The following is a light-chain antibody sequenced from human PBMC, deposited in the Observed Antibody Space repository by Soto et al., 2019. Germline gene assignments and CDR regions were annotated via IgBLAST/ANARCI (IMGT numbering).Light chain of an antibody. V-gene: IGKV3-15*01. Sequence: DRVMTQSPATLSASPGESTTLSCRASESVNHNFAWYQQKPGQPPRLLIYGASSRAPGVPARFSGSGTGTEFTLNISSLQSEDFAVYYCHQYNNWPPNTFGQGTRLEMK. J-gene: IGKJ5*01. CDR2: GAS. CDR3: HQYNNWPPNT. CDR1: ESVNHN.